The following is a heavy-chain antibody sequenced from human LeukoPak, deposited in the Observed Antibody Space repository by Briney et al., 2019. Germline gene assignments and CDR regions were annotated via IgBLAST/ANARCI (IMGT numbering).Heavy chain of an antibody. CDR2: IKQDGSEK. D-gene: IGHD4-17*01. CDR1: GFTFSSYW. J-gene: IGHJ5*02. CDR3: ARGPMTTVTTVRFDP. Sequence: GGSLRLSCAASGFTFSSYWVSWVRQAPGKGLEWVANIKQDGSEKYYVDSVKGRFTISRDNAKNSLYLQMNSLRAEDTAVYYCARGPMTTVTTVRFDPWGQGTLVTVSS. V-gene: IGHV3-7*04.